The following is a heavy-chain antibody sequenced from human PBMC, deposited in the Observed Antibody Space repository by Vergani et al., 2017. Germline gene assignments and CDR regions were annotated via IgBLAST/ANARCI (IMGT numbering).Heavy chain of an antibody. J-gene: IGHJ4*02. CDR2: VYQSGTI. CDR1: GGSISTINW. V-gene: IGHV4-4*02. CDR3: ATIYCSSTSCLFDY. D-gene: IGHD2-2*01. Sequence: QVQLQESGPGLVKPSGTLSLTCAVSGGSISTINWWTWVRQPPGKGLEWIGEVYQSGTITYNPSLKSRVTISVDTSKNQFSLKLSSVTAADTAVYYCATIYCSSTSCLFDYWGQGTLVTVSS.